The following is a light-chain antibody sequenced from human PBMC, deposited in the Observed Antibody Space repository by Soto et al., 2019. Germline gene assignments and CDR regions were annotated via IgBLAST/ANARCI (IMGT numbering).Light chain of an antibody. CDR3: QQFYNLLST. J-gene: IGKJ4*01. CDR1: QDLGNY. CDR2: DAS. Sequence: DIQMTQSPSSLSASVGDRVTITCQASQDLGNYFNWYQQKPGKGPKLLLYDASNLEAVVPSRFRGSGSGTDFTFTICSLQPKDRATSYCQQFYNLLSTFGAGTKVLIK. V-gene: IGKV1-33*01.